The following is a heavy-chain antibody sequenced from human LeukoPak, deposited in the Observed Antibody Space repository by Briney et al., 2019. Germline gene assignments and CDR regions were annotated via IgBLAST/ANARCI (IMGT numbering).Heavy chain of an antibody. V-gene: IGHV3-21*01. CDR3: ARVGGNSGRDAFDI. J-gene: IGHJ3*02. D-gene: IGHD4-23*01. Sequence: GGSLRLSCAASGFTFSSYSMNWVRQAPGKGLEWVSSISSSSSYIYYADSVKGRFTISRDNAKNSLYLQMNSLRAEDTAVYYCARVGGNSGRDAFDIWGQGTMVTVSS. CDR2: ISSSSSYI. CDR1: GFTFSSYS.